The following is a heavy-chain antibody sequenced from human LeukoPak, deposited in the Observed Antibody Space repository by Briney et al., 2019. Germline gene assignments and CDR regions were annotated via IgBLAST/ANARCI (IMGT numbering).Heavy chain of an antibody. D-gene: IGHD6-13*01. J-gene: IGHJ6*02. CDR1: GFTFSIYA. Sequence: GGSLRLSCAASGFTFSIYAMSWVRQAPGKGLEWVSAISGSGGSTYYADSVKGRFTISRDNSKNTLYLQMNSLRAEDTAVYYCAKGLAAALYYYYGMDVWGQGTTVTVSS. CDR3: AKGLAAALYYYYGMDV. V-gene: IGHV3-23*01. CDR2: ISGSGGST.